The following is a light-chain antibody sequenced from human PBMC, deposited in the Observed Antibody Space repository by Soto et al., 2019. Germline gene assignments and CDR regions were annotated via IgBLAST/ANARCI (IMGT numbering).Light chain of an antibody. Sequence: QYALTQPRSVSGSPGQSVTISCTGTSIGVGGYNYVSWYQQHPGKAPKLMIYDVSKRPSGVPDRFSGSKSGNTASLTISGLQAEDEADYYCCSYAGSYKWVFGGGTKLTVL. V-gene: IGLV2-11*01. J-gene: IGLJ3*02. CDR1: SIGVGGYNY. CDR2: DVS. CDR3: CSYAGSYKWV.